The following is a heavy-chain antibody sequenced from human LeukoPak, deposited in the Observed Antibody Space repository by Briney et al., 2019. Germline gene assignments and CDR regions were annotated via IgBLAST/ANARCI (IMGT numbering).Heavy chain of an antibody. CDR1: GFTFSSYG. J-gene: IGHJ4*02. V-gene: IGHV3-23*01. CDR3: AKPAISSRGWYYDY. Sequence: GGSLRLSCAASGFTFSSYGMNWVRQAPGKGLEWVSAIGTDGRSTYYADSVKGRFTISRDNSKNTLYLQMNSLRAEDTAVYYCAKPAISSRGWYYDYWGQGTLVTVSS. CDR2: IGTDGRST. D-gene: IGHD6-19*01.